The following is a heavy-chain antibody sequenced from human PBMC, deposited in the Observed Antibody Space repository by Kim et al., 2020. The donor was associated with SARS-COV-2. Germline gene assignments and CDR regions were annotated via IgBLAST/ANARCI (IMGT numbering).Heavy chain of an antibody. CDR1: GGSFSGNY. CDR2: INHSGST. CDR3: AGRGYTYGSDYYYYGVDV. V-gene: IGHV4-34*01. J-gene: IGHJ6*01. D-gene: IGHD5-18*01. Sequence: SETLSLTCAVYGGSFSGNYWSWIRQPPGKGLEWIGEINHSGSTNYNPSLKSRVTISVDTSKNQFSLKVSSVTAADTAVYYCAGRGYTYGSDYYYYGVDV.